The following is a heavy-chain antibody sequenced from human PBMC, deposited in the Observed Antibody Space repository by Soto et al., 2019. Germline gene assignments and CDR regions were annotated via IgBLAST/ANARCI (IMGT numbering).Heavy chain of an antibody. CDR3: ARESYYGSGATVVAY. Sequence: SGTLSLTRTFFGGSIRGYYWSWIPQPPGKGLEWIGYIYYSGTTSYNPSLNSRVTMSVDTSKNQFSLKVNSVTAADTAVYYCARESYYGSGATVVAYWGQGTLVTVSS. D-gene: IGHD3-10*01. CDR2: IYYSGTT. V-gene: IGHV4-59*01. CDR1: GGSIRGYY. J-gene: IGHJ4*02.